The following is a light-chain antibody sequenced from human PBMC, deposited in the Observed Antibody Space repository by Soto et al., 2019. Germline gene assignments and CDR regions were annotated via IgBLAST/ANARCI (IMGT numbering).Light chain of an antibody. CDR1: QDISNY. J-gene: IGKJ5*01. V-gene: IGKV1-33*01. Sequence: DIQMTQSPSSLSPSVGDRVTITCQASQDISNYLNWYQQKLGKAPXLLIYDASNLETGVPSRFGGSGSGTDFTFTISSLQPEYIATYYCQQYSHLITFGQGTRWRL. CDR3: QQYSHLIT. CDR2: DAS.